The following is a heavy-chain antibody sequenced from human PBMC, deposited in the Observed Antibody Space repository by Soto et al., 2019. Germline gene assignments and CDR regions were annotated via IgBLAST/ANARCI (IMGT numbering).Heavy chain of an antibody. CDR2: ISGSGGST. D-gene: IGHD2-15*01. CDR3: AKGTLSILGDLDY. CDR1: GFTFSSYA. V-gene: IGHV3-23*01. Sequence: GGSLRLSCAASGFTFSSYAMSWVRQAPGKGLEWASAISGSGGSTYYADSVKGRFTISRDNSKNTLYLQMNSLRAEDTALYYCAKGTLSILGDLDYWGQGTLVTVSS. J-gene: IGHJ4*02.